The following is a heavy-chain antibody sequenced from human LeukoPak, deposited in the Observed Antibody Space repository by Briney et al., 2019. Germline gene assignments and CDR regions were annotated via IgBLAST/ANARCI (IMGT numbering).Heavy chain of an antibody. CDR1: GFTFSSYA. CDR3: AKDRGPQSV. Sequence: GGSLRLSCAASGFTFSSYAMHWVRQAPGKGLEWVAVISYDGSNKYYADSVKGRFTISRDNSKNTLYLQMNSLRAEDTAVYYCAKDRGPQSVWGQGTLVTVSS. CDR2: ISYDGSNK. V-gene: IGHV3-30-3*01. J-gene: IGHJ4*02.